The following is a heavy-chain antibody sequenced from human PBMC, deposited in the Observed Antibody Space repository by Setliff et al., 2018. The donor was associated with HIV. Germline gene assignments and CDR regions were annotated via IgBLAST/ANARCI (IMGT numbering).Heavy chain of an antibody. CDR2: IHYSGST. CDR1: GDSISSGGHY. J-gene: IGHJ4*02. CDR3: ARKNRGAPAPFDY. V-gene: IGHV4-30-4*08. D-gene: IGHD6-25*01. Sequence: PSETLSLTCSVSGDSISSGGHYWSWIRQSPGKGLEWIGYIHYSGSTYFNPSLKSRVSISTDTSKNQFSLKLTSVTAADTAVYYCARKNRGAPAPFDYWGQGTLVTVSS.